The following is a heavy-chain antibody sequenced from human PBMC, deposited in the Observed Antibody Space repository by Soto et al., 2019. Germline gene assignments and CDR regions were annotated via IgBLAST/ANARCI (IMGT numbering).Heavy chain of an antibody. V-gene: IGHV4-31*03. J-gene: IGHJ5*02. Sequence: QVQLQESGPGLVTPSQALSLTCSVSGGPISSGGYYWSWIRQHPGKGLEWIGYIFYSGATYYNPSLKSRCFTSVYTSKNQFSLRLSSVSAAGTAVYYCARVQPYDYGANSGWFDPWGQGTLVTVSA. CDR2: IFYSGAT. CDR3: ARVQPYDYGANSGWFDP. CDR1: GGPISSGGYY. D-gene: IGHD4-17*01.